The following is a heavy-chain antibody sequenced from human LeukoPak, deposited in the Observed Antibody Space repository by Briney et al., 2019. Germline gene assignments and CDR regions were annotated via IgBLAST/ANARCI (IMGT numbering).Heavy chain of an antibody. CDR2: ISYDGSKK. Sequence: GGSLRLSCAGSGFTFGGYGMHWVRHAPGKGLEWVAGISYDGSKKHYEDSVKGRFTISRDNSRNTVDLQMNSLGDDDTAVYHCTRYDSSRFDPWGQGTAVIVSS. J-gene: IGHJ5*02. CDR3: TRYDSSRFDP. D-gene: IGHD3-3*01. V-gene: IGHV3-30*03. CDR1: GFTFGGYG.